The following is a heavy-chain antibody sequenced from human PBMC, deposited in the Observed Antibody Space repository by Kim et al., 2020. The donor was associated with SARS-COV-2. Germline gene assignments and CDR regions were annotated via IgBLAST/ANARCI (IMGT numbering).Heavy chain of an antibody. D-gene: IGHD3-9*01. Sequence: SLKSRVTISVDTSKNQFSLKLSSVTAADTAVYYCARQKRYFDWLLYAFDIWGQGTMVTVSS. J-gene: IGHJ3*02. V-gene: IGHV4-39*01. CDR3: ARQKRYFDWLLYAFDI.